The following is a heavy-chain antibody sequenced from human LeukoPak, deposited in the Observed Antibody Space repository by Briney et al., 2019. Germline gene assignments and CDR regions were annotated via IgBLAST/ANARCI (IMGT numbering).Heavy chain of an antibody. D-gene: IGHD3-10*01. CDR1: GYTFTGYY. Sequence: GASVKVSCKASGYTFTGYYMHWVRQAPGQRFEWMGWINAANGHTKYSQEFQGRITITRDTSATTAYMELSNLRSEDMALYYCARGRGPPNTNRDFYYYYYMDVWGTGTTVTVSS. J-gene: IGHJ6*03. V-gene: IGHV1-3*03. CDR3: ARGRGPPNTNRDFYYYYYMDV. CDR2: INAANGHT.